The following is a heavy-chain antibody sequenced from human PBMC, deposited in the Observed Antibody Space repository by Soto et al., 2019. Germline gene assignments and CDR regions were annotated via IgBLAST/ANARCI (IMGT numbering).Heavy chain of an antibody. D-gene: IGHD3-10*01. J-gene: IGHJ4*02. V-gene: IGHV3-23*01. CDR2: LNSGGGTT. CDR1: GFDIVYYA. Sequence: EVQLLEAGGGLVQPGGSLRLSCAASGFDIVYYAMTWVRQPPGKGLEWVSILNSGGGTTYYADSVKGRVTISTDTSKNTLYLQINSLRAGDTAVYYCARTIIHYYCDSWGQGTLVTVSS. CDR3: ARTIIHYYCDS.